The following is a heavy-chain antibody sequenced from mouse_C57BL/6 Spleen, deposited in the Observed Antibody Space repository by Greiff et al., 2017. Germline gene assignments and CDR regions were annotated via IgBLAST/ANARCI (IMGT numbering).Heavy chain of an antibody. CDR1: GYTFTSYW. V-gene: IGHV1-69*01. J-gene: IGHJ2*01. D-gene: IGHD2-5*01. CDR2: IDPSDSYT. Sequence: VQLQQPGAELVMPGASVKLSCKASGYTFTSYWMHWVKQRPGQGLEWIGEIDPSDSYTNYNQKFKGKSTLTVDKASSTAYMQLSSLTSEDSAVYYCARRYSNGFDYWGQGTTLTVSS. CDR3: ARRYSNGFDY.